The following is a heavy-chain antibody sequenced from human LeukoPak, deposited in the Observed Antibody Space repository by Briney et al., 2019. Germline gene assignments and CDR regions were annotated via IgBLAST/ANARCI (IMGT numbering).Heavy chain of an antibody. CDR2: ISSTSSYI. D-gene: IGHD6-19*01. V-gene: IGHV3-21*01. J-gene: IGHJ4*02. CDR1: GFYLLNAW. CDR3: ARVGYSSGWYFDY. Sequence: PGGSLRLSCAASGFYLLNAWMNWVRQAPGKGLEWVSSISSTSSYIYYADSVKGRFTISRDNAQKSLYLQMNSLRAEDTAVYYCARVGYSSGWYFDYWGQGTLVTVSS.